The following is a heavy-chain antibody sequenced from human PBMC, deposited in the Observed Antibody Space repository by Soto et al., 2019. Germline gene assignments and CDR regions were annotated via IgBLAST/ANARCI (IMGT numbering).Heavy chain of an antibody. Sequence: QVQLGESGGGVVQPGRSLRLSCAASGFTFNSYAMHWVRQAPGKGLEWVASMSYDSINKYYADAVKGRFTISRDNSKSTLFLQMNSLRAEDTALYYCAREAALWCGYNSYYFDNWGQGTLVTVSS. J-gene: IGHJ4*02. CDR1: GFTFNSYA. CDR3: AREAALWCGYNSYYFDN. D-gene: IGHD3-3*01. CDR2: MSYDSINK. V-gene: IGHV3-30-3*01.